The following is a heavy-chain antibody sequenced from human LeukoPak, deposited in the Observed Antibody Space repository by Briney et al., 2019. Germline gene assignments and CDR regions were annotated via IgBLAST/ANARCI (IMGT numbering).Heavy chain of an antibody. CDR1: GFTFSSYG. Sequence: GGSLRLSCAASGFTFSSYGMHWVRQAPGKGLEWEAVIWYDGSNKYYADSVKGRFTISRDNSKNTLYLQMNSLRAEDTAVYYCARDRYYGSESYYGFPPHFDYWGQGTLVTVSS. V-gene: IGHV3-33*01. D-gene: IGHD3-10*01. J-gene: IGHJ4*02. CDR2: IWYDGSNK. CDR3: ARDRYYGSESYYGFPPHFDY.